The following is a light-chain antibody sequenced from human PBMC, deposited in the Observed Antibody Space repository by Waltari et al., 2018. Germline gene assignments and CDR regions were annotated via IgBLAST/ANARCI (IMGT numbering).Light chain of an antibody. CDR3: LLSYSGARV. CDR2: DTT. Sequence: QAVVTQEPSLPVSPGGTVPLTCGSSTGAVTSGHYPYWFQQKPGQAPRTLIYDTTNKHSWTPARFSASLLGGKAALTLSAAQPDDEADYYCLLSYSGARVFGGGTKLTVL. J-gene: IGLJ2*01. CDR1: TGAVTSGHY. V-gene: IGLV7-46*01.